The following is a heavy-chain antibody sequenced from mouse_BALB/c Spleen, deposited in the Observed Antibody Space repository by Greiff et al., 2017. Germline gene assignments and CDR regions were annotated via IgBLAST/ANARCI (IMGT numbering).Heavy chain of an antibody. CDR2: IYPGDGDT. J-gene: IGHJ4*01. CDR3: ARSGYYAMDY. CDR1: GYTFTSYW. Sequence: VKLQESGAELARPGASVKLSCKASGYTFTSYWMQWVKQRPGQGLEWIGAIYPGDGDTRYTQKFKGKATLTADKSSSTAYMQLSSLASEDSAVYYCARSGYYAMDYWGQGTSVTVSS. D-gene: IGHD3-2*02. V-gene: IGHV1-87*01.